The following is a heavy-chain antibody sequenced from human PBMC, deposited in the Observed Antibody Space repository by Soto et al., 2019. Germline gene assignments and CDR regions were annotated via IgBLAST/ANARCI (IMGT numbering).Heavy chain of an antibody. D-gene: IGHD3-9*01. J-gene: IGHJ3*02. V-gene: IGHV1-18*01. CDR1: GYTFTSYG. CDR3: ARTGLRYFDWFFLPDAFDI. CDR2: ISAYNGNT. Sequence: ASVKVSCKASGYTFTSYGISWLRQAPGQGLEWMGWISAYNGNTNYAQKLQGRVTMTTDTSTSTAYMELRSLRSDDTAVYYCARTGLRYFDWFFLPDAFDIWGQGTMVTVSS.